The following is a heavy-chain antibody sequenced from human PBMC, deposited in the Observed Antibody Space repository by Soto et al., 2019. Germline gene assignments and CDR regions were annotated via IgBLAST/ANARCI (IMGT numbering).Heavy chain of an antibody. CDR2: ISGSGGST. J-gene: IGHJ4*02. D-gene: IGHD2-15*01. V-gene: IGHV3-23*01. CDR1: GLTFRTYA. CDR3: AKWTCSGGSCYFDY. Sequence: EVQLLESGGGLVQPGVSLRLSCAATGLTFRTYAMTWVRQAPGKGLEWVSIISGSGGSTYYADSVKGRFTVSRDNSKNTLYVQMNSLRAEDTAVYYCAKWTCSGGSCYFDYWGQGTLVTVSS.